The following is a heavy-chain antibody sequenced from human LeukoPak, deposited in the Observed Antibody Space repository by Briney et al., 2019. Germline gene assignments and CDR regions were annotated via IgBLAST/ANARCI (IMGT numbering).Heavy chain of an antibody. CDR1: GFTFSIYV. Sequence: GGSLRLPCAASGFTFSIYVMSWVRQAPGKGLEWVSGISGSGGGTYYADSVKGRFTISRDNPKNTLNLQMNSLTADDTAVYYCAKAAQYSGSYYAGFDIWGQGTMVTVSS. CDR3: AKAAQYSGSYYAGFDI. J-gene: IGHJ3*02. V-gene: IGHV3-23*01. CDR2: ISGSGGGT. D-gene: IGHD1-26*01.